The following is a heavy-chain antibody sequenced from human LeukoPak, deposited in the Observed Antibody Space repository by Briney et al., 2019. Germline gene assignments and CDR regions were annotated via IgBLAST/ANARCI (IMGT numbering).Heavy chain of an antibody. CDR3: ARSSGRRDYFDY. J-gene: IGHJ4*02. V-gene: IGHV3-7*03. Sequence: GGSLRLSCAASGFTFRSYWMSWVRQAPGKGLEWVANIKQDGSEEYYVDSVKGRFTISRDNAKKSLYLQMNSLRPEDTAVYYCARSSGRRDYFDYWGQGTLVTVSS. CDR2: IKQDGSEE. D-gene: IGHD6-19*01. CDR1: GFTFRSYW.